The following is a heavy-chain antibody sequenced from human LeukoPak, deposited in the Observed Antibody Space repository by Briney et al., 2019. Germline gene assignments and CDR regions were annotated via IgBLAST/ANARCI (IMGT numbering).Heavy chain of an antibody. J-gene: IGHJ6*02. CDR3: AADDTAMVSGNYGMDV. Sequence: SVKLSCKASGVTFTSSAMQWVRQARGQRLEWIGWIVVGSGNTNYAQKFQERVTSTRDMSTSTAYMELSSLRSEDTAVYYCAADDTAMVSGNYGMDVWGQGPRVTVSS. CDR1: GVTFTSSA. D-gene: IGHD5-18*01. V-gene: IGHV1-58*02. CDR2: IVVGSGNT.